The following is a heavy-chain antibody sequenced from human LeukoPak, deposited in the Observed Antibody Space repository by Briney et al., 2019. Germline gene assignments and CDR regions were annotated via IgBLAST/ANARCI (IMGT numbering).Heavy chain of an antibody. D-gene: IGHD3-10*01. J-gene: IGHJ3*02. CDR1: GYSFTSYW. CDR3: ATNTMFRGIHAFDI. Sequence: GESLKISCKGSGYSFTSYWVAWVRQMPGKGLEWMGIIYPRDSDTRYSPSFQGQVTISADKSISTAYLQWSSLKASDSAMYYCATNTMFRGIHAFDIWGQGTMVTVSS. V-gene: IGHV5-51*01. CDR2: IYPRDSDT.